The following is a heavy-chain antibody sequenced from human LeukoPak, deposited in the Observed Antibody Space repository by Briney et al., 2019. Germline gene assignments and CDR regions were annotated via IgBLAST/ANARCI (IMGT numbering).Heavy chain of an antibody. CDR3: AKDNSPPYDSSGYFYH. V-gene: IGHV3-30*18. J-gene: IGHJ4*02. CDR1: GFTFSSYG. D-gene: IGHD3-22*01. Sequence: PGGSLRLSCAASGFTFSSYGMHWVRQAPGKGLEWVAVISYDGSNKYYADSVKGRFTISRDNSKNTLYLQMNSLRAEDTAVYYCAKDNSPPYDSSGYFYHWGQGTLVTVSS. CDR2: ISYDGSNK.